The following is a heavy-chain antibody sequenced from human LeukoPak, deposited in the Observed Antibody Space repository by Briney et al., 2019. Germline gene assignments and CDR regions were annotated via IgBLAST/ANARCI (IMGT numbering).Heavy chain of an antibody. CDR1: GYSISTGYY. D-gene: IGHD3-22*01. CDR2: VYHSGST. CDR3: ARAYSDSTGYTRHFDY. Sequence: SETLSLTCTVSGYSISTGYYWAWIRQPPGKGLEWIGSVYHSGSTYFNPPLKSRVTISVDTAKNQFSLKLSSVTAADTAVYYCARAYSDSTGYTRHFDYWGPGALVTVSS. V-gene: IGHV4-38-2*02. J-gene: IGHJ4*02.